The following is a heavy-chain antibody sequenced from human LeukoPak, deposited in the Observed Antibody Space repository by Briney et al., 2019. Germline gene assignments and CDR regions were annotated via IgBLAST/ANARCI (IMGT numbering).Heavy chain of an antibody. CDR1: GFTFSSYE. D-gene: IGHD6-13*01. J-gene: IGHJ4*02. CDR3: AKTEIMYSSSWYDY. Sequence: GGSLRLSCAASGFTFSSYEMNWVRQAPGKGLEWVSYISSSGSTIYYADSVKGRFTISRDNSKNTPYLQMNSLRAEDTAVYYCAKTEIMYSSSWYDYWGQGTLVTVSS. V-gene: IGHV3-48*03. CDR2: ISSSGSTI.